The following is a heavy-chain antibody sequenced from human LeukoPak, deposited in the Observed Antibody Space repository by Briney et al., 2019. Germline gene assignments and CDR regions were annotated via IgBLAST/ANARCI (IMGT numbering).Heavy chain of an antibody. CDR3: ARWGSTSCYDY. V-gene: IGHV3-64*02. CDR1: GFTFTTYA. Sequence: GGSLRLSCAASGFTFTTYAMHWVRQAPGKGLEYVSAISTNGDSTHYADSVKGRFTISRDNSKNTLFLQMGSLRADDMAVYYCARWGSTSCYDYWGQGTLVTVSS. D-gene: IGHD2-2*01. J-gene: IGHJ4*02. CDR2: ISTNGDST.